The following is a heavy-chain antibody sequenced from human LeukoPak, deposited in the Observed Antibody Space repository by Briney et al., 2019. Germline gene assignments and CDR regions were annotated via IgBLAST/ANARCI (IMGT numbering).Heavy chain of an antibody. CDR2: VNPNSGYT. CDR3: ARVGFWSAYQPRGSRKYYFDY. D-gene: IGHD3-3*01. J-gene: IGHJ4*02. CDR1: GYTFTNYD. Sequence: GASVKVSCKASGYTFTNYDINWVRQATGQGLEWMGWVNPNSGYTGYAQKFQGRITITTDTSISTAYMELSSLRSEDTAVYYCARVGFWSAYQPRGSRKYYFDYWSQGTLVTVSS. V-gene: IGHV1-8*03.